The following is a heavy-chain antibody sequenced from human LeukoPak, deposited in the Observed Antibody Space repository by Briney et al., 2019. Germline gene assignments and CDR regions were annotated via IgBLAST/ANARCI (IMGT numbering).Heavy chain of an antibody. CDR1: GFTFTSYA. Sequence: GGSLRLSCAASGFTFTSYAMSWVRQAPGKGLEWVSAISGSGGSTYYADSVKGRFTISRDNSKNTLYLQMNSLRAEDTAVYYCAKDTRVGYYDSSGPRGWFDPWGQGTLVTVSS. V-gene: IGHV3-23*01. CDR3: AKDTRVGYYDSSGPRGWFDP. CDR2: ISGSGGST. J-gene: IGHJ5*02. D-gene: IGHD3-22*01.